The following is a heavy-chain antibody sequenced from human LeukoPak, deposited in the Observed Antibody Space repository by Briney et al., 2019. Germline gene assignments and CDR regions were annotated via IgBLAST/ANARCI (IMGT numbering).Heavy chain of an antibody. CDR1: GFTFNNYR. J-gene: IGHJ4*02. V-gene: IGHV3-7*02. CDR2: IIQDGSAK. Sequence: GGSLRLSCVASGFTFNNYRMSWVRQAPGKGLVWVANIIQDGSAKNYVDSVKGRFTISRDNAKNTLYLQMNSLRAEDTAVYYCATNGPGIAVAGYVDYWGQGTLVTVSS. D-gene: IGHD6-19*01. CDR3: ATNGPGIAVAGYVDY.